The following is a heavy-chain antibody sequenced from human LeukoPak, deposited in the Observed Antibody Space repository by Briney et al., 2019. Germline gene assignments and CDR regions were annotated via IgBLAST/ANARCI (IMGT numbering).Heavy chain of an antibody. D-gene: IGHD3-10*01. V-gene: IGHV1-2*02. J-gene: IGHJ4*02. CDR2: INPNSGGT. Sequence: ASVKVSCKASGYTFTGYYMHWVRQAPGQGLEWMGWINPNSGGTNYAQKFQGRVTMTRDTSISTAYMELSRLRSDDTAVYYCAREVGCGSGSYYGFAWGQGTLVTVSS. CDR3: AREVGCGSGSYYGFA. CDR1: GYTFTGYY.